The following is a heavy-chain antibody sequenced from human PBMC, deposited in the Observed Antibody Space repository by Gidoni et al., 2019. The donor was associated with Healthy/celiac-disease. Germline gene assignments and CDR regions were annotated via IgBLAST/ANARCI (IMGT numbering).Heavy chain of an antibody. Sequence: QVQLQESGPGLVKPSQTLSLTCTVSGGSISSGSYYWSWIRQPAGKGLEWSGRIYTSGSTNYNPSLKSRVTISVDTSKNQFSLKLSSLTAADTAVYSCSRAPAYYDILTGELWGQGTLVTVSS. CDR1: GGSISSGSYY. J-gene: IGHJ4*02. CDR3: SRAPAYYDILTGEL. D-gene: IGHD3-9*01. V-gene: IGHV4-61*02. CDR2: IYTSGST.